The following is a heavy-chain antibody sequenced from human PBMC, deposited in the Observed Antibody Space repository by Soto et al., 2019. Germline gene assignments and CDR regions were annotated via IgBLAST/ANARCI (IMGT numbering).Heavy chain of an antibody. Sequence: SETLSLTCTVSGGSISSSSYYWGWIRQPPGKGLEWIGSIYYSGSTYYNPSLKSRVTISVDTSKNQFSLKLSSVTAADTAVYYCASLYCSGGSCLFSLWGQGTLVTVSS. J-gene: IGHJ4*02. V-gene: IGHV4-39*01. D-gene: IGHD2-15*01. CDR1: GGSISSSSYY. CDR3: ASLYCSGGSCLFSL. CDR2: IYYSGST.